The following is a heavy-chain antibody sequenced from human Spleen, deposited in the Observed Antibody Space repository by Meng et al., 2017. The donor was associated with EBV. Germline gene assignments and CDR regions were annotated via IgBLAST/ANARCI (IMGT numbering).Heavy chain of an antibody. Sequence: QVKLVQSGVEVKKPGAQVKVSCKASGYTFTSFYMHWVRQVPGQGLEWMGIINPSGGRTNYARKFQGRVTMTRDTSTSTDYMELSRLTSADTAVYYCARDGAYQSDSRGYLNWFDPWGQGTLVTVSS. D-gene: IGHD3-22*01. CDR3: ARDGAYQSDSRGYLNWFDP. CDR1: GYTFTSFY. J-gene: IGHJ5*02. V-gene: IGHV1-46*01. CDR2: INPSGGRT.